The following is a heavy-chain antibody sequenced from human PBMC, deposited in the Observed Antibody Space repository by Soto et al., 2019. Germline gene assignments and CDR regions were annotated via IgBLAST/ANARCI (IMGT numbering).Heavy chain of an antibody. D-gene: IGHD3-10*01. CDR1: GFTVSSNY. V-gene: IGHV3-66*01. J-gene: IGHJ1*01. Sequence: EVELVESRGGLVQPGGSLRLSCAASGFTVSSNYMSWVRQAPGKGLEWVSVLYSGGSTYYADSVKGRFTISRDNSKNTLYLQMNSLRAEDTAVYYCARDMVRGLYPEYFQHWGQGTLVTVSS. CDR3: ARDMVRGLYPEYFQH. CDR2: LYSGGST.